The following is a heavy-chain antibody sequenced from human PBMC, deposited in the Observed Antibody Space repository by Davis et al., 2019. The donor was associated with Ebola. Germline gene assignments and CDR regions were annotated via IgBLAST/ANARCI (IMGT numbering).Heavy chain of an antibody. Sequence: ASVKVSCKASGYTFNTYGISWVRQAPGQGLEWMGWINPNSGGTNYAQKFQGRVTMTRDTSISTAYMELSRLRSDDTAMYYCARRDGSGWYIFDSWGQGTLVTVSS. J-gene: IGHJ4*02. V-gene: IGHV1-2*02. D-gene: IGHD6-19*01. CDR3: ARRDGSGWYIFDS. CDR2: INPNSGGT. CDR1: GYTFNTYG.